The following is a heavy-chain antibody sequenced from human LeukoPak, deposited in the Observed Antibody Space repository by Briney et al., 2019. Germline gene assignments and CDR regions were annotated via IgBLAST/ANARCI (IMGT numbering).Heavy chain of an antibody. J-gene: IGHJ4*02. V-gene: IGHV3-33*01. Sequence: GGSLRLSCAASGFSFSSYGMHWVRQAPGKGLEWVAVIWYDGTKKYYADTAKARFTISRDDSKNTVYLQMNSLRAEDTALYYCARDRCSGGSCHAFDYWGQGTLVTVSS. CDR2: IWYDGTKK. CDR1: GFSFSSYG. D-gene: IGHD2-15*01. CDR3: ARDRCSGGSCHAFDY.